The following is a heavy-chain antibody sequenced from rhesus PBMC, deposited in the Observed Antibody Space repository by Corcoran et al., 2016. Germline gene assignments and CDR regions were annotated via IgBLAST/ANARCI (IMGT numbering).Heavy chain of an antibody. J-gene: IGHJ4*01. CDR1: GGPISSNY. V-gene: IGHV4-173*01. Sequence: QLQLQESGPGLVKPSETLSLTCAVSGGPISSNYWSWIRQHPGKGLGWFGRLSGSGGSTGYNPSLKSRVPISIYPSKNQFSLKLSAVTAADTAVYYCARFRGRQLSDWGQGVLVTVSS. D-gene: IGHD6-25*01. CDR3: ARFRGRQLSD. CDR2: LSGSGGST.